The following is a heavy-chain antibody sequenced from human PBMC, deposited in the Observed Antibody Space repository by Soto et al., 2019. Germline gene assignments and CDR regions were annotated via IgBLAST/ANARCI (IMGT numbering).Heavy chain of an antibody. D-gene: IGHD3-22*01. Sequence: SETLSLTCTVSGGSISSYYWSWIRQPPGKGLEWIGYIYYSGSTNYNPSLKSRVTIPVDTSKNQFSLKLSSVTAADTAVYYCARGVGHYDSSGAQTDYWGQGTLVTVSS. V-gene: IGHV4-59*01. CDR3: ARGVGHYDSSGAQTDY. J-gene: IGHJ4*02. CDR2: IYYSGST. CDR1: GGSISSYY.